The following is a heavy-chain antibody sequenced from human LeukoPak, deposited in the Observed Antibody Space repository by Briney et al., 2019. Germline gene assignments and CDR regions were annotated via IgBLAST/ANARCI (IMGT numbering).Heavy chain of an antibody. J-gene: IGHJ4*02. Sequence: KPGGSLRLSCAASGFTFSSYSMNWVRQAPGKGLEWVSSISISSSYIYYADSVKARFTISRDNAKNSLYLQMNSLRAEDTAVYYCARVPYYSSGWSYYFDYWGQGTLVTVSS. CDR1: GFTFSSYS. D-gene: IGHD6-19*01. CDR3: ARVPYYSSGWSYYFDY. V-gene: IGHV3-21*01. CDR2: ISISSSYI.